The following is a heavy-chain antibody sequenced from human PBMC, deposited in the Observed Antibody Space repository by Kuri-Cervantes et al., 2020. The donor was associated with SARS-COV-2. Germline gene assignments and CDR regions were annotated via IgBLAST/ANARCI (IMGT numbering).Heavy chain of an antibody. Sequence: SETLSLTCTVSGGSISSYYWSWIRQPPGKGLEWIGEINHSGSTNYNPSLKSRVTISVDTSKNQFSLKLSSVTAADTAVYYCARVATVTTLFDYWGQGTLVTVSS. J-gene: IGHJ4*02. CDR1: GGSISSYY. D-gene: IGHD4-17*01. CDR2: INHSGST. V-gene: IGHV4-34*01. CDR3: ARVATVTTLFDY.